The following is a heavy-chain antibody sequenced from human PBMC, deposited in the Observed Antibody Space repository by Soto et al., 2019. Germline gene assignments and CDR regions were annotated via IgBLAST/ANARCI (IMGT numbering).Heavy chain of an antibody. D-gene: IGHD2-15*01. CDR2: ISGSGGST. CDR1: GFTFSSYA. Sequence: EVQLLESGGGLVQPGGSLRLSCAASGFTFSSYAMSWVRQAPGKGLEWVSAISGSGGSTYYADSVKGRFTISRDNSKNTLYLQMNSLRAEDTAVYYCARYGRGSYYYGMDVWGQGTTVTVSS. CDR3: ARYGRGSYYYGMDV. J-gene: IGHJ6*02. V-gene: IGHV3-23*01.